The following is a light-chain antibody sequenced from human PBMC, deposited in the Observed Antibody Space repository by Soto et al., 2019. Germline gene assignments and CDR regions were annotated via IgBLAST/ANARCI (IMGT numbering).Light chain of an antibody. CDR2: GAS. CDR3: HHSGNPLWP. CDR1: QRVDSNY. V-gene: IGKV3-20*01. J-gene: IGKJ1*01. Sequence: IMVKERRSAVSLSPREGATLSCRASQRVDSNYLAWSQQKPGQPPRLLIHGASDRGTGTPDRFSGSGSGTDFTLTISRLEPEDFAVYSCHHSGNPLWPFAQGTKV.